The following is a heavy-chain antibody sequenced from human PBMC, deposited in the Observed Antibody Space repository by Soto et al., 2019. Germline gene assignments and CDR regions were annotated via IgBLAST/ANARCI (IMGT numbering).Heavy chain of an antibody. J-gene: IGHJ3*02. Sequence: EVHLVESGGGFVKPGGSLRLSCAASGFTFTNPWMSWVRQAPGKWLEWVARIKSIPDGVTTNYAAPVKGRISVSRDDSKNMVYLQINSRTTENTEMYYWAPPLTEGRGLKRRYAFDIWGQGTMVTVS. D-gene: IGHD3-10*01. CDR3: APPLTEGRGLKRRYAFDI. V-gene: IGHV3-15*01. CDR1: GFTFTNPW. CDR2: IKSIPDGVTT.